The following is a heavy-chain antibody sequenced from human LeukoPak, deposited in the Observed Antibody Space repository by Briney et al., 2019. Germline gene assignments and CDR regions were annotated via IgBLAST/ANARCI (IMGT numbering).Heavy chain of an antibody. CDR3: ARDQCGDCYSWGFDI. CDR1: GFTFRSYG. CDR2: ISYDGSNK. V-gene: IGHV3-30*03. J-gene: IGHJ3*02. D-gene: IGHD2-21*02. Sequence: PGKSLRLSCAASGFTFRSYGMHWVRQAPGKGLEWVAVISYDGSNKYYADSVKGRFTISRDNSKNTLYLQMNSLRAEDTAIYYCARDQCGDCYSWGFDIWGQGTMVTVSS.